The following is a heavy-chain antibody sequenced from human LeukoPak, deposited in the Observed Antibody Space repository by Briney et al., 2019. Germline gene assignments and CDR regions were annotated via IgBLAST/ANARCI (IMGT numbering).Heavy chain of an antibody. V-gene: IGHV3-7*01. CDR2: IKQDGSEK. CDR1: GFTFSTYW. CDR3: ARAYYDSSGYYYVYFDY. J-gene: IGHJ4*02. Sequence: GGSLRLSCAASGFTFSTYWMSWVRQAPGKGLEWVANIKQDGSEKYYVDSLKGRFAISRDNAKNSLYLQIDSLRAEDTAVYYCARAYYDSSGYYYVYFDYWGQGTLVTVSS. D-gene: IGHD3-22*01.